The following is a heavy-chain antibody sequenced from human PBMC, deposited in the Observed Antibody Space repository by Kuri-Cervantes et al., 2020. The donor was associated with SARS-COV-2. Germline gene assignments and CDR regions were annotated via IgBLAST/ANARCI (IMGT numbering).Heavy chain of an antibody. J-gene: IGHJ4*02. CDR1: GGSFSGYY. D-gene: IGHD6-13*01. Sequence: SETLSLTCAVYGGSFSGYYWSWIRQPPGKGLEWIGEINHSGSTYYNPSLKSRVTISVDRSKNQFSLKLSSVTAADTAVYYCARDTSSWYRGAFDYWGQGTLVTVSS. CDR2: INHSGST. V-gene: IGHV4-34*01. CDR3: ARDTSSWYRGAFDY.